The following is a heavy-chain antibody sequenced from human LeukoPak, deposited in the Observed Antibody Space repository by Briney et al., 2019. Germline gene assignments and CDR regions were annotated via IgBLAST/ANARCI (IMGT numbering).Heavy chain of an antibody. CDR1: GFTFSSYA. V-gene: IGHV3-30-3*01. CDR2: ISYDGSNK. J-gene: IGHJ4*02. CDR3: ARDTGYCSGGSCGSYFDY. Sequence: GGSLRLSCAASGFTFSSYAMHWVRQAPGKGLEWVAVISYDGSNKYYADSVKGRFTISRDNSKNTLYLQMNSLRAEDTAVYYCARDTGYCSGGSCGSYFDYWGQGTLVTVSS. D-gene: IGHD2-15*01.